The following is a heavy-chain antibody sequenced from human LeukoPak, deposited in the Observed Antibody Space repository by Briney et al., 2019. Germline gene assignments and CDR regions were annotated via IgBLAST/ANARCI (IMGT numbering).Heavy chain of an antibody. D-gene: IGHD3-10*01. CDR2: ISAYNGNT. CDR3: ARETYYYGSGSSFDY. J-gene: IGHJ4*02. CDR1: GYTFTSYG. V-gene: IGHV1-18*01. Sequence: GASVKVSCKASGYTFTSYGISWVRQAPGQGLEWMGWISAYNGNTNYAQKLQGRVTMTTDTSTSTAYMELKSLRSDDTAVYYCARETYYYGSGSSFDYWGQGTLVTVSS.